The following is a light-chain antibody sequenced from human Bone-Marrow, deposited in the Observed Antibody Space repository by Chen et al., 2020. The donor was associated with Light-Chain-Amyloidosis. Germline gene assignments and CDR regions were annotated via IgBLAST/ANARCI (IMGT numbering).Light chain of an antibody. CDR3: QRFYSTPPA. CDR1: QSVLYSSDNKNY. V-gene: IGKV4-1*01. J-gene: IGKJ3*01. Sequence: DIVMTQSPDSLVVSLGERATINCKSSQSVLYSSDNKNYLAWYQQKPGQPPKLLIYWASARGSGVPDRFSGSGSGTDFTLTISILQAEDVAVYYCQRFYSTPPAFGPGTKVEIK. CDR2: WAS.